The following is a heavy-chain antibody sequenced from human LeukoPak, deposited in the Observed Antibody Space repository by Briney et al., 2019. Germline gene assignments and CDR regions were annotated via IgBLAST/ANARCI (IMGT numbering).Heavy chain of an antibody. CDR2: IYTSGST. J-gene: IGHJ4*02. CDR1: GGSISSGSYY. Sequence: PSQTLSLTCTVSGGSISSGSYYWSWIRQPAGKGLEWIGRIYTSGSTNYNPSLKSRVTISVDTSKNQFSLKLSSVTAADTAVYYCATVSTSSFDYWGQGTLVTVFS. V-gene: IGHV4-61*02. D-gene: IGHD2-2*01. CDR3: ATVSTSSFDY.